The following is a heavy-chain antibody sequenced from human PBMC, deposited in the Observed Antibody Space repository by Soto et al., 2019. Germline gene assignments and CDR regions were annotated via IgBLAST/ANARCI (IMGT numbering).Heavy chain of an antibody. CDR3: ARDPDPPAPIHASNWFDP. V-gene: IGHV3-30*03. J-gene: IGHJ5*02. CDR1: GFTFRSYG. Sequence: PGGSLRLSCAASGFTFRSYGMHWVRQAPGKGLEWVALISNGGSSKYYTDSVKGRFTISRDNSKNTLSLQMNSLRAEDTAVYYCARDPDPPAPIHASNWFDPWGQGTLVTVSS. D-gene: IGHD2-2*02. CDR2: ISNGGSSK.